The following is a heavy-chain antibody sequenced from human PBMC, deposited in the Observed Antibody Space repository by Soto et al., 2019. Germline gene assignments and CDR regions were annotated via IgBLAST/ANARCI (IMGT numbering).Heavy chain of an antibody. D-gene: IGHD2-15*01. CDR1: GDSISSYY. CDR2: IYYSGST. V-gene: IGHV4-59*01. CDR3: AREEVAAGSDAFDI. J-gene: IGHJ3*02. Sequence: SETLSLTCSVSGDSISSYYWSWIRQPPGKGLEWIGYIYYSGSTKYNPSLKSRVTISVDTSKNQFSLKLSSVTAADTAVYYCAREEVAAGSDAFDIWGQGTMVTVSS.